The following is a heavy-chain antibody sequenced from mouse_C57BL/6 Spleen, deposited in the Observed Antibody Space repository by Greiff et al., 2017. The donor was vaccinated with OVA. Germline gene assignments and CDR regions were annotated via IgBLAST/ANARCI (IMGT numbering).Heavy chain of an antibody. V-gene: IGHV10-1*01. J-gene: IGHJ3*01. Sequence: DVKLQESGGGLVQPKGSLKLSCAASGFSFNTYAMNWVRQAPGKGLEWVARIRSKSNNYATYYADSVKDRFTISRDESESMLYLKMNNLKTEDTAMYYCVRDYGSSYGFAYWGQGTLVTVSA. CDR3: VRDYGSSYGFAY. CDR1: GFSFNTYA. CDR2: IRSKSNNYAT. D-gene: IGHD1-1*01.